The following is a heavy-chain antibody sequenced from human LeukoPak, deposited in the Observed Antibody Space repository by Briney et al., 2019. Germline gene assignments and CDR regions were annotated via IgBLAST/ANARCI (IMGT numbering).Heavy chain of an antibody. J-gene: IGHJ3*02. D-gene: IGHD1-26*01. Sequence: SETLSLTCTVSGGSISSGSYYWSWIRQPAGKGLEWIGRIYTSGSTNYNPSLKSRVTISVDTSKNQFSLKLSSVTAADTAVYYCARVWERATHAFDIWGQGTMVTVSS. CDR1: GGSISSGSYY. V-gene: IGHV4-61*02. CDR2: IYTSGST. CDR3: ARVWERATHAFDI.